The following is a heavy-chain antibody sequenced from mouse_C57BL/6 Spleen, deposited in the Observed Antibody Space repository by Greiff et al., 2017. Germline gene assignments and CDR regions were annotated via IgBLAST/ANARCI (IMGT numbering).Heavy chain of an antibody. CDR3: ARGAYYFDY. CDR2: IYPGDGDT. CDR1: GYAFSSSW. J-gene: IGHJ2*01. Sequence: VQLQQSGPELVKPGASVKISCKASGYAFSSSWMNWVKQRPGKGLEWIGRIYPGDGDTNYNGKFKGKATLTADKSSSTAYMQLSSLTSEDSAVYFCARGAYYFDYWGQGTTLTGSS. V-gene: IGHV1-82*01.